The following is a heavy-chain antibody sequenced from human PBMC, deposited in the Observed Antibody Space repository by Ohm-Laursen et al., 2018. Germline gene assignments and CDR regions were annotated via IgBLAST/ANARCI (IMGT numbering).Heavy chain of an antibody. CDR1: GFTFSSYS. D-gene: IGHD1-1*01. J-gene: IGHJ4*02. CDR3: AKGTTDVDY. Sequence: SLRLSCAASGFTFSSYSMNWVRQAPGKGLEWVSSISSSNSYIYYADSVKGRFTISRDNAKNSLYLQTNSLRAEDTAVYYCAKGTTDVDYWGQGTLVTVSS. V-gene: IGHV3-21*04. CDR2: ISSSNSYI.